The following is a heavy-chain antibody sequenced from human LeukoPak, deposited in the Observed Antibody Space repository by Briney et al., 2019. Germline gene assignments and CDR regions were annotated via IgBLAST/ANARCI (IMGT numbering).Heavy chain of an antibody. D-gene: IGHD1-14*01. Sequence: PSETLSLTCTVSNGSVSRGSYYWSWIRQPPGKGLEWIGYIYYTGSTNYNPSLKSRVTISIDTSKNQFSLKLTSVTTADTAVYYCASLKITRDFDYWGQGTLVTVSS. CDR2: IYYTGST. J-gene: IGHJ4*02. V-gene: IGHV4-61*01. CDR3: ASLKITRDFDY. CDR1: NGSVSRGSYY.